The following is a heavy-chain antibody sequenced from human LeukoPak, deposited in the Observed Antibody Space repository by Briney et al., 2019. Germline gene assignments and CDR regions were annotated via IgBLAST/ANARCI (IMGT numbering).Heavy chain of an antibody. CDR3: ARDGSRLRYFDWSTNWFDP. CDR2: INHSGST. J-gene: IGHJ5*02. CDR1: GGSISSYY. Sequence: SETLSLTCTVSGGSISSYYWSWIRQPPGKGLEWIGEINHSGSTNYNPSLKSRVTISVDTSKNQFSLKLSSVTAADTAVYYCARDGSRLRYFDWSTNWFDPWGQGTLVTVSS. D-gene: IGHD3-9*01. V-gene: IGHV4-34*01.